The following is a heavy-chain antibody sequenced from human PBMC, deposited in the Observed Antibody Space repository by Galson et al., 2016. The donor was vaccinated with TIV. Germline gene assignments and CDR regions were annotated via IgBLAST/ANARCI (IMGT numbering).Heavy chain of an antibody. CDR1: GFSLNTDGMC. CDR2: LDWDDGQ. CDR3: ARISGYYDSSGHYIPRSFDY. D-gene: IGHD3-22*01. Sequence: PALVKPTQTLTLTCTFSGFSLNTDGMCVNWIRQPPGKALEWHARLDWDDGQSYSPPLKTRPTIAKDTSKNQVVLTMTNVDPVDTATYYCARISGYYDSSGHYIPRSFDYWGQGSLVTVAS. V-gene: IGHV2-70*11. J-gene: IGHJ4*02.